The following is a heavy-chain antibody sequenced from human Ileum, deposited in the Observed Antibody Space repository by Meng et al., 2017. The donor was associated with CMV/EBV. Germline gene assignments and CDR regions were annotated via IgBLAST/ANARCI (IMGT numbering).Heavy chain of an antibody. CDR3: ARAGASSGYYYEYYYYGMDV. Sequence: ASVKVSCKASGYTFTSYDINWVRQATGQGLEWMGWMNPNSGNTGYAQKFQGRVTITRNTSISTAYMELSSLRSEDTAVYYCARAGASSGYYYEYYYYGMDVWGQGTTVT. CDR1: GYTFTSYD. D-gene: IGHD3-22*01. J-gene: IGHJ6*02. CDR2: MNPNSGNT. V-gene: IGHV1-8*03.